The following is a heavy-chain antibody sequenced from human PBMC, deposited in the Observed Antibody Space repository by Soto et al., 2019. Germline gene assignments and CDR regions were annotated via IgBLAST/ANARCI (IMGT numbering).Heavy chain of an antibody. J-gene: IGHJ4*02. D-gene: IGHD3-22*01. CDR1: GFTVSSNY. V-gene: IGHV3-66*01. Sequence: GGSLRLSCAASGFTVSSNYMSWVRQAPGKGLEWVSVIYSGGSTYYADSVKGRFTISRDNSKNTLYLQMNSLRAEDTAVYYCASPQYYYDSSGQVRLFDYWGQGTLVTVSS. CDR2: IYSGGST. CDR3: ASPQYYYDSSGQVRLFDY.